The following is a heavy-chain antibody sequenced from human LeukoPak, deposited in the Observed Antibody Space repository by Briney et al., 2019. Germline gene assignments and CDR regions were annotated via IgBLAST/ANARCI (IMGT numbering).Heavy chain of an antibody. CDR2: MNPNRGNT. Sequence: VASVKVSCKASGYTFTNYDINWVRQATGQGLEWMGYMNPNRGNTGYAQKFQGRVTITKNTSISTAYMELSSLGSEDTAVYYCAREGSDYWGQGTLVTVSS. V-gene: IGHV1-8*03. J-gene: IGHJ4*02. D-gene: IGHD6-13*01. CDR3: AREGSDY. CDR1: GYTFTNYD.